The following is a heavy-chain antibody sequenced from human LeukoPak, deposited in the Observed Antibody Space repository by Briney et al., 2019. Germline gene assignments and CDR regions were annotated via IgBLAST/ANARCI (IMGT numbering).Heavy chain of an antibody. Sequence: SLRLSCAASGFTFDDYAMHWVRQAPGKGLEWVSGISWNSGSTGYADSAKGRFTISRDNAKNSLYLQMNSLRAEDTALHYCARDRQVDTAMVFDYWGQGTLVTVSS. J-gene: IGHJ4*02. D-gene: IGHD5-18*01. CDR2: ISWNSGST. CDR1: GFTFDDYA. V-gene: IGHV3-9*01. CDR3: ARDRQVDTAMVFDY.